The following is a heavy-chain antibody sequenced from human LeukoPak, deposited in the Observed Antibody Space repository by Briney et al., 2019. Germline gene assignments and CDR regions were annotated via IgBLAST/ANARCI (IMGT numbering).Heavy chain of an antibody. J-gene: IGHJ3*02. CDR2: IYYSGNT. CDR1: GGSISGDH. Sequence: SETLSLTCTVSGGSISGDHWNWIRQPPGKGLEWIGYIYYSGNTNYNPSLKSRVTISVDTSKNQFSLKLSSVTAADTAVYYCARRNDFGTWGQGTMVTVSS. V-gene: IGHV4-59*08. CDR3: ARRNDFGT.